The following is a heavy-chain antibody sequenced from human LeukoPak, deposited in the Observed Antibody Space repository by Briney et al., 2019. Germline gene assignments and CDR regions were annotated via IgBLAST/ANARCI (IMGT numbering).Heavy chain of an antibody. CDR3: ARKYNVRGWYYYYYMDV. Sequence: GASVKVSCKASGYTFTSYDINWVRQATGQGLEWMGWMNPNSGNTGYAQKFQGRVTMTRNTSISTAHMELSSLRSEDTAVYYCARKYNVRGWYYYYYMDVWGKGTTVTVSS. CDR2: MNPNSGNT. CDR1: GYTFTSYD. J-gene: IGHJ6*03. V-gene: IGHV1-8*01. D-gene: IGHD3-10*02.